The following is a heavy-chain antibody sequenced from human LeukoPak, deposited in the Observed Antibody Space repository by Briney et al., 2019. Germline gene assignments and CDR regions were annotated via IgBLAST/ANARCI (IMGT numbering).Heavy chain of an antibody. V-gene: IGHV3-30*19. J-gene: IGHJ4*02. CDR3: ARDDYGDSAFDY. D-gene: IGHD4-17*01. Sequence: GRSLRLSCAASGFTFSSYGMHWVRQAPGKGLEWVAVIWYDGSNKYYADSVKGRFTISRDNSKNTLYLQMNSLRAEDTAVYYCARDDYGDSAFDYWGQGTLVTVSS. CDR2: IWYDGSNK. CDR1: GFTFSSYG.